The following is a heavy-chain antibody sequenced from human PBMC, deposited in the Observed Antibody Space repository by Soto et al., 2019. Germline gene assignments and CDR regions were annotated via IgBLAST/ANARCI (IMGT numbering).Heavy chain of an antibody. Sequence: SQTLSLTCAISGDSVSSNSAAWNWIRQSPSRGLEWLGRTYYRSKWYNDYAVSAKSRITINPDTSKNQFSLQLNSVTPEDTAVYYCARDRVGGLRFLEWLPDFDAFDIWGQGTMVTVSS. CDR3: ARDRVGGLRFLEWLPDFDAFDI. J-gene: IGHJ3*02. V-gene: IGHV6-1*01. CDR1: GDSVSSNSAA. CDR2: TYYRSKWYN. D-gene: IGHD3-3*01.